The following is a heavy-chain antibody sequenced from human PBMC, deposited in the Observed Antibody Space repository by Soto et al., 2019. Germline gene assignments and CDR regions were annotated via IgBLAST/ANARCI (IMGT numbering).Heavy chain of an antibody. D-gene: IGHD3-10*01. J-gene: IGHJ6*02. V-gene: IGHV4-59*08. Sequence: SEALPLTCTVYGRSIRSYYWSWFRQHTGRGLEWIGYIYYSGSTSYSPSLKSRVTISVDTSKNQISLMLSSVTAADTAMYFCARHTPYLVGMDVWVQGTMVT. CDR2: IYYSGST. CDR3: ARHTPYLVGMDV. CDR1: GRSIRSYY.